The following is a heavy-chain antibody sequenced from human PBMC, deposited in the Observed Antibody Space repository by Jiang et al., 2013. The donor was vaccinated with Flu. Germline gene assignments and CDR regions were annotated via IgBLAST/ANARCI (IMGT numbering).Heavy chain of an antibody. V-gene: IGHV3-53*01. CDR1: GFTVSSNY. D-gene: IGHD3-16*02. Sequence: QLLESGGGLIQPGGSLRLSCAASGFTVSSNYMSWVRQAPGKGLEWVSVIYSGGSTYYTDSVKGRFTISRDNSKNTLYLQMNSLRAEDTAVYYCARVRSDDYVWGSYHAVGWFDPWGQGTLVTVSS. J-gene: IGHJ5*02. CDR3: ARVRSDDYVWGSYHAVGWFDP. CDR2: IYSGGST.